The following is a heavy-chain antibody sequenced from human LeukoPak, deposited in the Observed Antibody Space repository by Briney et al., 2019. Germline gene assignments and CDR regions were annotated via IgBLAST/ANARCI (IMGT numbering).Heavy chain of an antibody. J-gene: IGHJ3*02. V-gene: IGHV6-1*01. Sequence: SQTLSLTCAISGDSVSGISTSWNWIRQSPSRGLEWLGRTYYRSKWYNDYAVSVKSRITINPDTSKNQASLLLASVSPEDTAVYYCARGQQELVHDAFDIWGQGTMVTVSS. CDR1: GDSVSGISTS. D-gene: IGHD6-13*01. CDR3: ARGQQELVHDAFDI. CDR2: TYYRSKWYN.